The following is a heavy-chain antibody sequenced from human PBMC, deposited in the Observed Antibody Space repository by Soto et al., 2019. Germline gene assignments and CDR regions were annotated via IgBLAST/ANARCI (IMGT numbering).Heavy chain of an antibody. CDR1: VFPFGANA. J-gene: IGHJ4*02. D-gene: IGHD1-26*01. V-gene: IGHV3-23*01. CDR3: ATEMGATQGPFDN. Sequence: GGSLRLSCVVSVFPFGANAMSWVRQSPGKGLEWVSGLSNTGRRTSYADSVKGRFNISRDNSENTVYLQMNSLRVEDTAVYYCATEMGATQGPFDNWGQGTLVTVSS. CDR2: LSNTGRRT.